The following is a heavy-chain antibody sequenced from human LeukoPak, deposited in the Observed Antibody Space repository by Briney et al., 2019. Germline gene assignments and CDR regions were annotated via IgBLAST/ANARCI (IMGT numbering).Heavy chain of an antibody. CDR2: INPNSGGT. CDR1: GYTFTGYY. CDR3: ASRGVVSYYYYYAMDV. Sequence: GASVKVSCKASGYTFTGYYMHWVRQAPGQGLEWMGRINPNSGGTNYAQKFQGRVTMTRNTSISTAYMELSSLRFEDTAVYYCASRGVVSYYYYYAMDVWGQGTTVTVSS. V-gene: IGHV1-2*06. D-gene: IGHD3-10*01. J-gene: IGHJ6*02.